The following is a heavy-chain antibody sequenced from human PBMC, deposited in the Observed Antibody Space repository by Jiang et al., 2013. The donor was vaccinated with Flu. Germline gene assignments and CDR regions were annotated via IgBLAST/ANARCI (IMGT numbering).Heavy chain of an antibody. Sequence: GPGLVKPSETLSLTCTVSGGSISSYYWSWIRQPPGKGLEWIGYIYYSGSTDYNPSLKSRVTMSLDTSKKQFSLKLTSVTAADTAVYYCARDDSRWPRRFDYWGQGALITVSS. J-gene: IGHJ4*02. CDR1: GGSISSYY. CDR2: IYYSGST. V-gene: IGHV4-59*01. D-gene: IGHD6-13*01. CDR3: ARDDSRWPRRFDY.